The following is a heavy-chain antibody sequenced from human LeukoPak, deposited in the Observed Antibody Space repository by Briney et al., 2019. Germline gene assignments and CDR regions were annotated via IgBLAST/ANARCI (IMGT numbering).Heavy chain of an antibody. CDR2: ISGSGGST. Sequence: GGSLRLSCAASGFIFSSYGMSWVRQAPGKGLEWVSAISGSGGSTYYADSVKGRFTISRDNSKNTLYLQMNSLRAEDTAVYYCAKDLYRSRRATVTPLGIFDYWGQGTLVTVSS. CDR1: GFIFSSYG. J-gene: IGHJ4*02. D-gene: IGHD4-17*01. CDR3: AKDLYRSRRATVTPLGIFDY. V-gene: IGHV3-23*01.